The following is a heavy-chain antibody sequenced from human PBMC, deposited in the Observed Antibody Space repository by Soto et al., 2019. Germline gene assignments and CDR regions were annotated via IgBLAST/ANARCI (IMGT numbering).Heavy chain of an antibody. CDR3: ARGRANYYFDF. Sequence: GGSPRLSCKAPGFTFRGYSIDWLRQAPGEGLEWVAYSGGGGVPVSYADSVKGRFTFSRDNVKNSLYLQLNQLRDEDSAIYYCARGRANYYFDFWGQGALVTVSS. V-gene: IGHV3-48*02. CDR1: GFTFRGYS. J-gene: IGHJ4*02. CDR2: SGGGGVPV. D-gene: IGHD1-1*01.